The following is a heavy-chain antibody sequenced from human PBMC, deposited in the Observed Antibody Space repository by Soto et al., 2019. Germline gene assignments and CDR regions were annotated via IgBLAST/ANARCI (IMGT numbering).Heavy chain of an antibody. J-gene: IGHJ3*02. CDR1: GYTLTSDG. V-gene: IGHV1-18*03. CDR2: ISGYNGNT. CDR3: ARRAWENSDGFDM. D-gene: IGHD1-26*01. Sequence: QVQLVQSGAEVKKPGASVKVSCKASGYTLTSDGISWVRQAPGQGLEWMGWISGYNGNTNYAQKLQGRVTMTTDTSTSKAYMELRSLRSDDMAVYYCARRAWENSDGFDMWGQGTMVTVSA.